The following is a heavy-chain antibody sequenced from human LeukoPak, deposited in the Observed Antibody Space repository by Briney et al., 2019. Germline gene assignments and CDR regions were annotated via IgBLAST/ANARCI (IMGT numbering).Heavy chain of an antibody. V-gene: IGHV4-34*01. CDR1: GGSFSGYY. CDR3: ASWPYDFWAGGAKFDP. D-gene: IGHD3-3*01. Sequence: SETLSLTCAVYGGSFSGYYWSWIRQPPGKGLEWIGEINHSGSTNYNPSLKSRVTISVDTSKNQFSLKLSSVTAADTAVYYCASWPYDFWAGGAKFDPWGQGTLVTVSS. CDR2: INHSGST. J-gene: IGHJ5*02.